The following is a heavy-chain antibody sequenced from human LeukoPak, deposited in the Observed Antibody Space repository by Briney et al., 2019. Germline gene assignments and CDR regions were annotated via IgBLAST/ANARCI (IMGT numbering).Heavy chain of an antibody. CDR1: GFMFSRLG. V-gene: IGHV3-33*06. J-gene: IGHJ6*04. CDR3: AKEGDQFRGSLDA. D-gene: IGHD3-16*01. CDR2: IWHDGSVE. Sequence: GGSLRLSCTASGFMFSRLGMQWVRQAPGEGLEWVAMIWHDGSVEEYADSVKGRFTISRDNSQNTLYLQMNSLRDDDTAVYYCAKEGDQFRGSLDAWGKGTTVTVSS.